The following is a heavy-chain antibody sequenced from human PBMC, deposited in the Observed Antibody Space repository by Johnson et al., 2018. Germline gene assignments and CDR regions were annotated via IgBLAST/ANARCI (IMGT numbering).Heavy chain of an antibody. D-gene: IGHD5-18*01. CDR3: ARDQRIQLSRRGAFDI. CDR1: GFTFSSYW. Sequence: VQLVECGGGLVQPGGSLILPCAASGFTFSSYWMSWVRQAPGKGLEWVANIKQDGSEKYSVDSVKGRVTISRDNAKNSLYLQMNSLRAEDTAVYYCARDQRIQLSRRGAFDIWGQGTMVTVSS. CDR2: IKQDGSEK. J-gene: IGHJ3*02. V-gene: IGHV3-7*01.